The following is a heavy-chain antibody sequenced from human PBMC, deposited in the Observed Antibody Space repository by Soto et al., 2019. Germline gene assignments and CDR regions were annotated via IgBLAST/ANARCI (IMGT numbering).Heavy chain of an antibody. CDR3: ARDYGDYVHYYYGMDV. Sequence: QLQLQESGPGLVKPSETLSLTCTVSGGSISSSSYYWGWIRQPPGKGLEWIGSIYYSGSTYSNPSLKSRVTISVDTSKNQFSLKLSSVTAADTAVYYCARDYGDYVHYYYGMDVWGQGTTVTVSS. CDR2: IYYSGST. D-gene: IGHD4-17*01. CDR1: GGSISSSSYY. J-gene: IGHJ6*02. V-gene: IGHV4-39*01.